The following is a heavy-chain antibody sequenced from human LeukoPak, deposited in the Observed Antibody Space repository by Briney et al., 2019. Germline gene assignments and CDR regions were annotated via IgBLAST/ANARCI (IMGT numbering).Heavy chain of an antibody. J-gene: IGHJ4*02. V-gene: IGHV1-69*13. CDR1: GGTFSSYA. D-gene: IGHD6-13*01. Sequence: ASVKVSCKASGGTFSSYAISWVRQAPGQGLEWMGGIIPIFGTANYAQKFQGRVTITADESTSTAYMELSSLRSEDTAVYYCARDLPGGTAGPFDYWGQGTLVTVSS. CDR2: IIPIFGTA. CDR3: ARDLPGGTAGPFDY.